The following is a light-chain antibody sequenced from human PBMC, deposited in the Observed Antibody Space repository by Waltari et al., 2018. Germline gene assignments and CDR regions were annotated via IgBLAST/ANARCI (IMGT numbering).Light chain of an antibody. J-gene: IGLJ1*01. Sequence: QSVLTQPPSASGTPGQRVSMSCSGSSSNIGRSSGSWYQQGPGTAPKLLIYRNNQRPSGVPDRFSGSKSGTSASLAISGLRSEDEADYYCAAWDDSLSGRFFGSGTKVTVL. CDR3: AAWDDSLSGRF. CDR1: SSNIGRSS. V-gene: IGLV1-47*01. CDR2: RNN.